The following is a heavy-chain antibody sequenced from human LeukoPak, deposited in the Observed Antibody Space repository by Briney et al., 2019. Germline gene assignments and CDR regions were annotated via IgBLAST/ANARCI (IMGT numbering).Heavy chain of an antibody. D-gene: IGHD3-10*01. V-gene: IGHV3-53*01. CDR1: GFTVSSHY. CDR3: ARDSAGGY. CDR2: IYSGGYT. Sequence: GGSLRLSCAASGFTVSSHYMNWVRQTPGKGLEWVSIIYSGGYTDYADSVKGRFTIYRDNSKNTLYLQMNSLRAEDTAVYYCARDSAGGYWGQGTLVTVSS. J-gene: IGHJ4*02.